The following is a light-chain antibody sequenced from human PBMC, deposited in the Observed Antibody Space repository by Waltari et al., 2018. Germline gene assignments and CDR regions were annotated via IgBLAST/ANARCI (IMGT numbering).Light chain of an antibody. V-gene: IGKV1-27*01. CDR3: QKYNSVPLT. CDR2: GAS. J-gene: IGKJ4*01. Sequence: DIQMTQSPSSLSTAVGDRVTITCRARQGIGNYLAWYQQKPGKAPKLLIYGASTLQSGVPPRFSGSGSGTDFTLTISRLQPEDVATYYCQKYNSVPLTFGGGTKVEIK. CDR1: QGIGNY.